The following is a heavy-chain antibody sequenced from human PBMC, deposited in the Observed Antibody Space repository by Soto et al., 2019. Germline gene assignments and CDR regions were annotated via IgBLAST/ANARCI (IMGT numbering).Heavy chain of an antibody. Sequence: SETLSLTCAVYGGSFSGYYWSWIRQPPGKGLEWIGEINHSGSTNYNPSLKSRVTISVDTSKNQFSLKLSSVTAADTAVYYCANGDYISDYWGQGTLVTVSS. CDR1: GGSFSGYY. CDR3: ANGDYISDY. D-gene: IGHD2-21*02. V-gene: IGHV4-34*01. J-gene: IGHJ4*02. CDR2: INHSGST.